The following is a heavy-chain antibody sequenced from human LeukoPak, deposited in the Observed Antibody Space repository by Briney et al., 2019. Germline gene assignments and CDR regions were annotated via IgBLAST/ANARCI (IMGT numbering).Heavy chain of an antibody. J-gene: IGHJ4*02. Sequence: GASVKVSCRASGYTFTSYYMHWVRQAPGQGLEWMGVSNPSGVGTNYAQKFQGRVTMTRDTSTTTVYMELSSLRSEDTAVYYCAREESGDYFDYWGQGTLVTVSS. CDR1: GYTFTSYY. D-gene: IGHD2-21*01. V-gene: IGHV1-46*01. CDR2: SNPSGVGT. CDR3: AREESGDYFDY.